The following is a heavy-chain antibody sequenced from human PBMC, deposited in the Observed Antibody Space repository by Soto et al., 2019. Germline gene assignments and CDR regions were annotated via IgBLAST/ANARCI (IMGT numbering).Heavy chain of an antibody. CDR1: GFTLSGYS. CDR3: ARDPLQGMDV. D-gene: IGHD4-4*01. CDR2: ITSSSSYI. Sequence: GGSLRLSCAASGFTLSGYSTNWVRQAPGKGLEWVSSITSSSSYIYYADSVKGRFTISRDNAKNSLYLQMNSLRAEDTALYYCARDPLQGMDVWGQGTTVTVSS. V-gene: IGHV3-21*01. J-gene: IGHJ6*02.